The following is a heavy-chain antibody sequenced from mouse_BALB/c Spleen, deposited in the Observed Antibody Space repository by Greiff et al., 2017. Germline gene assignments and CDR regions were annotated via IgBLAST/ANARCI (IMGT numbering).Heavy chain of an antibody. J-gene: IGHJ4*01. Sequence: EVHLVESGGGLVQPGGSRKLSCAASGFTFSSFGMHWVRQAPEKGLEWVAYISSGSSTIYYADTVKGRFTISRDNPKNTLFLQMTSLRSEDTAMYYCARYGNEGKRYAMDYWGQGTSVTVSS. D-gene: IGHD2-1*01. CDR3: ARYGNEGKRYAMDY. CDR1: GFTFSSFG. CDR2: ISSGSSTI. V-gene: IGHV5-17*02.